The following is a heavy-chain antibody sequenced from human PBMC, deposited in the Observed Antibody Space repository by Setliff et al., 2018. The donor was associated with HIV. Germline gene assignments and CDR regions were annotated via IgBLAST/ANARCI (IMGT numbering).Heavy chain of an antibody. D-gene: IGHD6-13*01. CDR1: GGSISSNSYY. CDR3: ARRGIAAAGSDS. CDR2: IYYSGST. V-gene: IGHV4-39*01. Sequence: LETLSLTCTVSGGSISSNSYYWGWFRQPPGKGLEWIGSIYYSGSTYYTPSLKSRVTISVDTSQNQFSLKLNSVTAADTTVYYCARRGIAAAGSDSWGQGTLVTVSS. J-gene: IGHJ4*02.